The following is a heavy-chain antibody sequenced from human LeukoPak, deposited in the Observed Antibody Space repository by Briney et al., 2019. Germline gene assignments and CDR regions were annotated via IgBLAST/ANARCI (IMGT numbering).Heavy chain of an antibody. CDR3: AREIAAAGTAGI. CDR1: GGTFSSYA. D-gene: IGHD6-13*01. V-gene: IGHV1-69*05. CDR2: IIPIFGTA. Sequence: GASVKVSCKASGGTFSSYAISWVRQAPGQGLEWMGGIIPIFGTANYAQKFQGRVTITTDESTSTAYMELSSLRSEDTAVYYCAREIAAAGTAGIWGQGTLVTVSS. J-gene: IGHJ4*02.